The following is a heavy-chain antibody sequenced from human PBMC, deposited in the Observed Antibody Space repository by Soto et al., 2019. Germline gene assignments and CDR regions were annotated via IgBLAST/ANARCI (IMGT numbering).Heavy chain of an antibody. J-gene: IGHJ6*02. Sequence: SVKVSCKASGGTFSSYAISWVRQAPGQGLEWMGGIIPIFGTANYAQKFQGRVTITADESTSTAYMELSSLRSEDTAVYYRARLDGSGSYYPRGMDVWGQGTTVTVSS. CDR3: ARLDGSGSYYPRGMDV. D-gene: IGHD3-10*01. V-gene: IGHV1-69*13. CDR1: GGTFSSYA. CDR2: IIPIFGTA.